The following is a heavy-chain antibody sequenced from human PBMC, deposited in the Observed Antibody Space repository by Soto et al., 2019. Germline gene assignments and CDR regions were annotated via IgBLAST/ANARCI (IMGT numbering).Heavy chain of an antibody. CDR1: GGSFSGYY. CDR2: INHSGST. Sequence: SETLSLTCAVYGGSFSGYYWRWIRQPPGKGLEWIGEINHSGSTNYNPSLKSRVTISVDTSKNQFSLKLSSVTAADTAVYYCARGYCSGGSCYRYYFDYWGQGTLVTVSS. CDR3: ARGYCSGGSCYRYYFDY. J-gene: IGHJ4*02. V-gene: IGHV4-34*01. D-gene: IGHD2-15*01.